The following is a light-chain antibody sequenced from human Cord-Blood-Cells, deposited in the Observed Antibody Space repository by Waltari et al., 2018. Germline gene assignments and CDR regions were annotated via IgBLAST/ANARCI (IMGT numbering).Light chain of an antibody. V-gene: IGKV3-11*01. Sequence: EIVLTQSPATLSLSPGERATHSCRASQSVSSYLAWYQQKHGQAPRLLIYDASNRATGIPARFSGSGSGTDFTLTISSLEPEDFAVYYCQQRSNWLTFGGGTKVEIK. CDR2: DAS. CDR1: QSVSSY. CDR3: QQRSNWLT. J-gene: IGKJ4*01.